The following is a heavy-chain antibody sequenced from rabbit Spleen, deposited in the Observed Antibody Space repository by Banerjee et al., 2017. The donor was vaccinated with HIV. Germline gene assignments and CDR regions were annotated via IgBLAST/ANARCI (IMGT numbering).Heavy chain of an antibody. CDR1: GFSFSGRYW. J-gene: IGHJ4*01. D-gene: IGHD1-1*01. CDR3: ARDLVGVIGWNFYL. Sequence: QSLEESGGDLVKPGAFLTLTCTASGFSFSGRYWISWVRQAPGKGLEWIACIDAGSSGFTYFATWAKGRFTCSKTSSTTVTLRMTSLTAADRATYFCARDLVGVIGWNFYLWGPGTLVTVS. V-gene: IGHV1S40*01. CDR2: IDAGSSGFT.